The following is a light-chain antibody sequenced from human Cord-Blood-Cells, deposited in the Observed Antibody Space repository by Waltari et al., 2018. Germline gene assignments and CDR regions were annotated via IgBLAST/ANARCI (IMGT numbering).Light chain of an antibody. V-gene: IGLV2-14*01. CDR2: DFS. CDR3: SSYTSSSTVV. J-gene: IGLJ2*01. Sequence: QSALTQPASVSGSPGQSITISCTGTSRDVGGYNYVSWYQQHPGKSRNLMIYDFSKRPSGVSNRFSGSKSGNTASLTISGLQAEDEADYYCSSYTSSSTVVFGGGTKLTVL. CDR1: SRDVGGYNY.